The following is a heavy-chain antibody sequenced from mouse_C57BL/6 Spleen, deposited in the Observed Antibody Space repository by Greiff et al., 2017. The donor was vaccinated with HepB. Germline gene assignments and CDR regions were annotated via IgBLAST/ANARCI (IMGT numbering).Heavy chain of an antibody. D-gene: IGHD3-3*01. V-gene: IGHV7-3*01. CDR2: IRNKANGYTT. J-gene: IGHJ2*01. CDR1: GFTFTDYY. Sequence: EVQGVESGGGLVQPGGSLSLSCAASGFTFTDYYMSWVRQPPGKALEWLGFIRNKANGYTTEYSASVKGRFTISRDNSQSILYLQMNALRAEDSATYYCARYTAGQGYFDYWGQGTTLTVSS. CDR3: ARYTAGQGYFDY.